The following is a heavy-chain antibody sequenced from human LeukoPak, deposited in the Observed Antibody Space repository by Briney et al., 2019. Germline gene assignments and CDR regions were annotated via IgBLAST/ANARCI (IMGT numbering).Heavy chain of an antibody. Sequence: ASVKVSCKASGGTFSTYAITWVRQAPGQGLEWLVWISAHNGNTKYAQKFQGRFTMTTDTFRSTAYMELRSLRSDDTAVYYCARNRYYGSSGYPDFDYWGQGTLVTVSS. CDR3: ARNRYYGSSGYPDFDY. D-gene: IGHD3-22*01. J-gene: IGHJ4*02. CDR1: GGTFSTYA. V-gene: IGHV1-18*01. CDR2: ISAHNGNT.